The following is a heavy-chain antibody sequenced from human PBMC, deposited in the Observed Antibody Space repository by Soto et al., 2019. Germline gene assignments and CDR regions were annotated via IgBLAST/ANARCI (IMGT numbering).Heavy chain of an antibody. CDR3: ARDPAVRGVIPYFDY. Sequence: SVKVSCKASGGTFSSYTISWVRQAPGQGLEWMGRIIPILGIANYAQKFQGRVTITADKSTSTAYMELSSLRSEDTAVYYCARDPAVRGVIPYFDYWGQGTLVTVSS. CDR2: IIPILGIA. CDR1: GGTFSSYT. J-gene: IGHJ4*02. D-gene: IGHD3-10*01. V-gene: IGHV1-69*04.